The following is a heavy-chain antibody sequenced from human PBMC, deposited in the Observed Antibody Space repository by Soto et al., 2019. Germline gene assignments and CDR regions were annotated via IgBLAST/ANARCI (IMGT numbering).Heavy chain of an antibody. D-gene: IGHD7-27*01. CDR1: GFSFSISP. CDR3: ARDPKTSGGQHWAFNYFDS. V-gene: IGHV3-30-3*01. J-gene: IGHJ4*02. Sequence: QVQLVESGGGVVQPGGSLRLSCAASGFSFSISPMHWVRQAPGKGPEWVALISYDGTNKFYADSVKGRFTISRDNSKGTLYLQVDSLRPEDAAVYYCARDPKTSGGQHWAFNYFDSWGQGTLVTVSS. CDR2: ISYDGTNK.